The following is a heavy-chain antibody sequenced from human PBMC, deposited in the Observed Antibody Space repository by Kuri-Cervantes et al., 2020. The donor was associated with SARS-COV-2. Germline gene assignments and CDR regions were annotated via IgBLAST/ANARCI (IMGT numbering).Heavy chain of an antibody. Sequence: GGSLRLSCAASGFTFSSYWMHWVRQAPGKGLEWVAVISYDGSNKYYADSVKGRFTISRDNSKNSLYLQMNSLRAEDTAVYYCARLVGGATGDYYYYMDVWGKGTTVTVSS. V-gene: IGHV3-30*07. CDR3: ARLVGGATGDYYYYMDV. J-gene: IGHJ6*03. D-gene: IGHD1-26*01. CDR2: ISYDGSNK. CDR1: GFTFSSYW.